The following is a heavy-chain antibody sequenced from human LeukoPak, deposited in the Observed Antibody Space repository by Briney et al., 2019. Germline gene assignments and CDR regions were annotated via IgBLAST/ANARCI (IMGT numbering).Heavy chain of an antibody. V-gene: IGHV4-34*01. CDR3: ARGVTWPVQNDY. J-gene: IGHJ4*02. CDR1: GGSFSGYF. D-gene: IGHD1-1*01. CDR2: INHSGST. Sequence: ASETLSLSCTVYGGSFSGYFWSWIRQPPGKGLEWIGEINHSGSTNYNPSLKSRITISVDTSKTQFSLKLSSVTAADTAVYYCARGVTWPVQNDYWGQGTLVTVSS.